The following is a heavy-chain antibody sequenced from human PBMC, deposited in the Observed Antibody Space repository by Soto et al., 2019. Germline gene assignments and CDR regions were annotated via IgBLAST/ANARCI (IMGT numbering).Heavy chain of an antibody. V-gene: IGHV4-30-4*08. Sequence: PSETLSLTCTVSSDSVSSSSYTWGWIRQPPGKGLEWIGYIYYSGSTYYNPSLKSRVTISVDTSKNQFSLKLSSVTAADTAVYYCARAGGLGAVAVDYWGQGTLVTVSS. CDR3: ARAGGLGAVAVDY. D-gene: IGHD6-19*01. J-gene: IGHJ4*02. CDR2: IYYSGST. CDR1: SDSVSSSSYT.